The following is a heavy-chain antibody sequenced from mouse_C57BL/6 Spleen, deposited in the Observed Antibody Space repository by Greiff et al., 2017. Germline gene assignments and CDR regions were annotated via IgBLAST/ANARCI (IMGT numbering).Heavy chain of an antibody. V-gene: IGHV1-9*01. CDR3: ARAHYYVSSYPDY. CDR1: GYTFTGYW. D-gene: IGHD1-1*01. CDR2: ILPGSGST. Sequence: QVQLKQSGAELMKPGASVKLSCKATGYTFTGYWIEWVKQRPGHGLEWIGEILPGSGSTNYNQKFKGKATFTADTSSTTAYMQLRSLTTEDSAIYYCARAHYYVSSYPDYWGQGTTLTVSS. J-gene: IGHJ2*01.